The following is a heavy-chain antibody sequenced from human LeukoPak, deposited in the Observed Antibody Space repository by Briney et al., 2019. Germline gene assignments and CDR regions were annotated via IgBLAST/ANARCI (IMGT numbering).Heavy chain of an antibody. CDR2: ISGSGGST. D-gene: IGHD4-17*01. J-gene: IGHJ4*02. V-gene: IGHV3-23*01. CDR1: GFSFSSYA. Sequence: GGTLRLSCAASGFSFSSYAMSWVRQAPGKGLEWVSAISGSGGSTYYADSVKGRFTISRDNSKNTLYLQMNSLRAEDTAVYYCAKHYGSTVTTIDYWGQGTLVTVSS. CDR3: AKHYGSTVTTIDY.